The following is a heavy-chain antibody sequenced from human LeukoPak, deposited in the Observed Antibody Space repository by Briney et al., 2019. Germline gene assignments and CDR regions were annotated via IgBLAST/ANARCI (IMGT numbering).Heavy chain of an antibody. CDR3: SRLPREAAAGRNTVY. D-gene: IGHD6-13*01. CDR1: GGSFSGYY. V-gene: IGHV4-34*01. J-gene: IGHJ4*02. Sequence: SETLSLTCAVYGGSFSGYYWSWIRHPPGKGLEWVGEINHSRSANYNPSLKSRVTISVDTSKNHSSLKLSSVTAADTAVYYCSRLPREAAAGRNTVYWGQGTLVTVSS. CDR2: INHSRSA.